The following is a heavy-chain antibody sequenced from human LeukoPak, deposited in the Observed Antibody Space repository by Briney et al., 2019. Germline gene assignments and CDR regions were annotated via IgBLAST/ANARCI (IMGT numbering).Heavy chain of an antibody. CDR1: GYTFTSYG. Sequence: ASVKVSCKASGYTFTSYGISWVRQAPGQGLEWMGWMNPNSGNTGYAQKFQGRVTMTRNTSISTAYMELSSLRSEDTAVYYCAKTRYQLLSYYYGMDVWGQGTTVTVSS. CDR3: AKTRYQLLSYYYGMDV. J-gene: IGHJ6*02. D-gene: IGHD2-2*01. CDR2: MNPNSGNT. V-gene: IGHV1-8*02.